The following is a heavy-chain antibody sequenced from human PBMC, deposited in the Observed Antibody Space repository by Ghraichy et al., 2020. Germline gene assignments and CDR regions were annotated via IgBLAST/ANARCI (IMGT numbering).Heavy chain of an antibody. CDR1: GYTFTSYY. CDR2: INPSGGST. CDR3: ARDRAKDYYYYYGMDV. D-gene: IGHD4/OR15-4a*01. Sequence: ASVKVSCKASGYTFTSYYMHWVRQAPGQGLEWMGIINPSGGSTSYAQKFQGRVTMTRDTSTSTVYMELSSLRSEDTAVYYCARDRAKDYYYYYGMDVWGQGTTVTVSS. J-gene: IGHJ6*02. V-gene: IGHV1-46*01.